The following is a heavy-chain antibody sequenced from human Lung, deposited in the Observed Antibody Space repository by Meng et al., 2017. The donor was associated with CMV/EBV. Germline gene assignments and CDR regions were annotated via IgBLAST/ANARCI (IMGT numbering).Heavy chain of an antibody. J-gene: IGHJ4*02. D-gene: IGHD3-9*01. CDR1: GYTFTKYG. Sequence: ASVXVSCKASGYTFTKYGISWVRQAPGQGLEWMAWISTRSDGIKYAQNFQDRVTLTTDTSTRTAYMELGGLRSGDTAMYYCARDVDWSLDYWGQGTLVTVSS. CDR2: ISTRSDGI. CDR3: ARDVDWSLDY. V-gene: IGHV1-18*01.